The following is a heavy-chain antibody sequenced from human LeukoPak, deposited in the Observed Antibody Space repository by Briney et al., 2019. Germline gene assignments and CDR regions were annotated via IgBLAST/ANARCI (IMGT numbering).Heavy chain of an antibody. CDR3: ARSGDYYDSSAYYDY. J-gene: IGHJ4*02. Sequence: SETLSLTCTVSGGSISSYYWSWLRQPPGKGLEWIGYIYYSGSTNYNPSLTSRVTISVDTSKNQFSLKLTSVTATDTAVYYCARSGDYYDSSAYYDYWGQGTLVTVSS. D-gene: IGHD3-22*01. CDR2: IYYSGST. CDR1: GGSISSYY. V-gene: IGHV4-59*08.